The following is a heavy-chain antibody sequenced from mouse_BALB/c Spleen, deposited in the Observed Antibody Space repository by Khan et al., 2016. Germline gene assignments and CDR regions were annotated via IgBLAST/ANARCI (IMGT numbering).Heavy chain of an antibody. CDR2: ISSGGSYT. V-gene: IGHV5-6*01. CDR1: VFTFSNYG. Sequence: EVELVESGGDLVKPGGSLKLSCAASVFTFSNYGMSWVRQTPDKRLEWVATISSGGSYTYYPDSVKGRFTISRDNAKNTLYLQMSSLKSEDTAMFYCARGVYYGSSYKYAMDYWGQGTSVTVSS. CDR3: ARGVYYGSSYKYAMDY. J-gene: IGHJ4*01. D-gene: IGHD1-1*01.